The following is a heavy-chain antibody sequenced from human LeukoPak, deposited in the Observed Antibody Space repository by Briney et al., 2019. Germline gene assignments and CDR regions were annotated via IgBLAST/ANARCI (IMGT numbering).Heavy chain of an antibody. CDR2: IYYSGST. CDR1: GGSISSSSYY. CDR3: ARGGIPDY. D-gene: IGHD2-21*01. V-gene: IGHV4-39*07. J-gene: IGHJ4*02. Sequence: SETLSLTCTVSGGSISSSSYYWGWIRQPPGKGLEWIGNIYYSGSTYYNPSLKSRVTISVDTSKNQFSLKLSSVTAADTAVYYCARGGIPDYWGQGILVTVSS.